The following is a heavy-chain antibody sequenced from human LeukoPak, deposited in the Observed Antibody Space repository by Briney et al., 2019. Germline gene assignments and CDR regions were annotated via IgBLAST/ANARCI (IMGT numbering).Heavy chain of an antibody. Sequence: SVKVSCKASGGTFSSYAISWVRQAPGQGLEWMGGIIPIFGTANYAQKFQGRVTITADESTSTAYMELSSLRSEDTAVYYCTRDKQWLVGGNWFDPWGQGTLVTVSS. CDR2: IIPIFGTA. V-gene: IGHV1-69*01. CDR1: GGTFSSYA. D-gene: IGHD6-19*01. J-gene: IGHJ5*02. CDR3: TRDKQWLVGGNWFDP.